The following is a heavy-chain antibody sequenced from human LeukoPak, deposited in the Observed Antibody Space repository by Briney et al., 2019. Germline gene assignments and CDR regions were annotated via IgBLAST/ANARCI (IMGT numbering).Heavy chain of an antibody. CDR3: ARDNKIQLWDRGYRYFDL. J-gene: IGHJ2*01. D-gene: IGHD5-18*01. CDR1: GVSVSSYY. CDR2: IFYSGST. Sequence: SETLSLTCTVSGVSVSSYYWNWIRQPPGMGLEWIAYIFYSGSTNYNPSLKSRVTISVDTSKNQVSLQLSSVTAADTAVYFCARDNKIQLWDRGYRYFDLWGRGTLVTVSS. V-gene: IGHV4-59*02.